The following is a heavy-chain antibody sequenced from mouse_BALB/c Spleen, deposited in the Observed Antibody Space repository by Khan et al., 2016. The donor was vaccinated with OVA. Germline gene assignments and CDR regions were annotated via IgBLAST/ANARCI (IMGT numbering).Heavy chain of an antibody. Sequence: VRLQQSGPDLVKPGASVMISCKASGYSFTLYYMTWVKQSHGKSLEWIGRVNPNTGGSDYNQEFKGKAILTVDKSSNTAYMELHSLTSEDSAVYYCARGYDFFAYWGQGTLVTVSA. J-gene: IGHJ3*01. V-gene: IGHV1-26*01. CDR2: VNPNTGGS. CDR3: ARGYDFFAY. D-gene: IGHD2-14*01. CDR1: GYSFTLYY.